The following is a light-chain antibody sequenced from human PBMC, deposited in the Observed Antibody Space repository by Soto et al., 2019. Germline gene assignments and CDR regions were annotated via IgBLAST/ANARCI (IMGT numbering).Light chain of an antibody. CDR2: LGS. CDR1: QILLHSNGYNY. V-gene: IGKV2-28*01. Sequence: DIVMTQSPLSLPVTPGEPSSISCRSSQILLHSNGYNYLDWYLQKPGQSPQLLIYLGSNRSSGVPDRFSGSGSGTDFTLKISRVEAEDVGVYYCMQALQTITFGQGTRLEIK. J-gene: IGKJ5*01. CDR3: MQALQTIT.